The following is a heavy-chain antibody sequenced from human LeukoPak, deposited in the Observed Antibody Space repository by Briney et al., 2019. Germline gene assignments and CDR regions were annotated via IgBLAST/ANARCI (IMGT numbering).Heavy chain of an antibody. CDR2: INSVSSSI. D-gene: IGHD4-17*01. CDR1: GFTFSSYS. CDR3: ARGKSNYGDYVDY. J-gene: IGHJ4*02. V-gene: IGHV3-21*01. Sequence: GGSLRLSCAASGFTFSSYSMHWVRQAPGKGLEWVSSINSVSSSIYYADSVKGRFTISRDNARNSLYLQMNSLRAEDTAVYYCARGKSNYGDYVDYWGQGTLVTVSS.